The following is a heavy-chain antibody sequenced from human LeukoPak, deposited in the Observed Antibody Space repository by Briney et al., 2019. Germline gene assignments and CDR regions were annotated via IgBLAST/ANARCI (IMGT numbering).Heavy chain of an antibody. Sequence: GGSLRLSCAASGFTFTNYAINWVRQAPGKGLEWVSTITGSGSATYYADPVKGRFTISRDKSKNTLDLQMNALRAEDTAVYYCARGSSFFGHYFDYWGQGTLVTVSS. D-gene: IGHD3-10*01. V-gene: IGHV3-23*01. CDR3: ARGSSFFGHYFDY. CDR1: GFTFTNYA. J-gene: IGHJ4*02. CDR2: ITGSGSAT.